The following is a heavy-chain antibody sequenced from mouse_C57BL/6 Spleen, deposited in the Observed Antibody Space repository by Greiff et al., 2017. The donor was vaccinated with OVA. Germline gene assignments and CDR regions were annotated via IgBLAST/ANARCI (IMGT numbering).Heavy chain of an antibody. CDR1: GYAFSSYW. D-gene: IGHD3-2*02. V-gene: IGHV1-80*01. CDR3: ARRAQAYFDY. J-gene: IGHJ2*01. CDR2: IYPGDGDT. Sequence: QVHVKQSGAELVKPGASVKISCKASGYAFSSYWMNWVKQRPGKGLEWIGQIYPGDGDTNYNGKFKGKATLTADKSSSTAYMQLSSLTSEDSAVYFCARRAQAYFDYWGQGTTLTVSS.